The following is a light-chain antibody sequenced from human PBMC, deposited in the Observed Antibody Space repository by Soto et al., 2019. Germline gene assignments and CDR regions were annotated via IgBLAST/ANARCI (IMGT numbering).Light chain of an antibody. J-gene: IGKJ1*01. CDR2: KAS. V-gene: IGKV1-5*03. Sequence: DIQMTQSPSTLSASVGDRVTITCRASQSISSWLAWYQQKPGKAPKLLIYKASSLESGVPSRFSGSGSGTEFILTISSLQPDDFATYSCQQYNSSPWTFGQGTKAEIK. CDR3: QQYNSSPWT. CDR1: QSISSW.